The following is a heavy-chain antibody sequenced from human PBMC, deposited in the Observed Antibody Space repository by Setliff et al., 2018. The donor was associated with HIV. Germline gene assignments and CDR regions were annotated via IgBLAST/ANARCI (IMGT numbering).Heavy chain of an antibody. D-gene: IGHD6-6*01. CDR2: VYHTGLT. V-gene: IGHV4-39*01. J-gene: IGHJ5*02. CDR1: GGSISNTRFY. Sequence: KASETLSLTCTVSGGSISNTRFYWGWLRQPPGKGLEWVGNVYHTGLTEYNPTLKSRLTLSMDRSSEQFFLRLASVTVADTAVYYCARVPSIAARFWFDPWGPGTLVTVPQ. CDR3: ARVPSIAARFWFDP.